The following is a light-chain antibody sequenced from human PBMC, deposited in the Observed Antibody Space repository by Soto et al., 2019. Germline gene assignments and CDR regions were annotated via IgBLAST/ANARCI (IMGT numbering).Light chain of an antibody. J-gene: IGKJ1*01. CDR1: QSVLYTSDNKNY. V-gene: IGKV4-1*01. CDR3: QQYYSIPWT. Sequence: DIVMTQSPDSLAVSLGERATINCKSSQSVLYTSDNKNYLAWYQQKPGQPPKLLFYWASTRESGVHDRFSGSGSGTDFTLTVSSLLAEDVAVYYCQQYYSIPWTFGQGTKVEIK. CDR2: WAS.